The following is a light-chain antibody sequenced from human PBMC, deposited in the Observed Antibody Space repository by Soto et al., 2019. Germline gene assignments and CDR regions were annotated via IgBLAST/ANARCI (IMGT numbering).Light chain of an antibody. V-gene: IGKV3-15*01. CDR1: QSVSSN. CDR2: GAS. Sequence: EMVMTQSPATLSVSPGERVTLSCRASQSVSSNLAWYQQKPGQAPRLLIYGASTRATGIPARFSGSGSGIEFTLTISSLQSEDFAGYYCQQYNNWPPWTFGQGTKVEIK. CDR3: QQYNNWPPWT. J-gene: IGKJ1*01.